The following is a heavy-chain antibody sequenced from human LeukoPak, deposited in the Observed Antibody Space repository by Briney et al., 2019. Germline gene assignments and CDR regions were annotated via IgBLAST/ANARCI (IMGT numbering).Heavy chain of an antibody. J-gene: IGHJ4*02. CDR3: ARGPKTTVTLYYFDF. CDR1: GYTFTGYY. V-gene: IGHV1-2*02. CDR2: IDPNSGGT. Sequence: GASVKVSCKASGYTFTGYYMHWVRQAPGQGLEWMGWIDPNSGGTNYAQKFQGRVTMTRDTSISTAYMELSRLRSDDTAVYYCARGPKTTVTLYYFDFWGQGTLVTVSS. D-gene: IGHD4-11*01.